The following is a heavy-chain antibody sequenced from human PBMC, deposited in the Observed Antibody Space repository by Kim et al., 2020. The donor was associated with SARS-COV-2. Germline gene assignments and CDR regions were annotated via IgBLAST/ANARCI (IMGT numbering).Heavy chain of an antibody. J-gene: IGHJ1*01. D-gene: IGHD6-19*01. Sequence: GRFNISRDNAKNTLYLQMNSLRAEDTAVYYCARDNGDSSGWAPGGSFQHWGQGTLVTVSS. CDR3: ARDNGDSSGWAPGGSFQH. V-gene: IGHV3-53*01.